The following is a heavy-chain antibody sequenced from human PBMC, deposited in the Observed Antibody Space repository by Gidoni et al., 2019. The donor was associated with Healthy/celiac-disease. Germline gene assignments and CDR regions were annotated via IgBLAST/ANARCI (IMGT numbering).Heavy chain of an antibody. D-gene: IGHD3-3*01. CDR1: GFTFSRYA. V-gene: IGHV3-23*01. CDR3: AKDLPWEEGTIFGVVSPLYGMDV. CDR2: ISGSGGST. J-gene: IGHJ6*02. Sequence: EVQLLESGGGLVQPGGSLRLSCAASGFTFSRYAMSWVRQAPGKGLEWVSAISGSGGSTYYADSVKGRFTISRDNSKNTLYLQMNSLRAEDTAVYYCAKDLPWEEGTIFGVVSPLYGMDVWGQGTTVTVSS.